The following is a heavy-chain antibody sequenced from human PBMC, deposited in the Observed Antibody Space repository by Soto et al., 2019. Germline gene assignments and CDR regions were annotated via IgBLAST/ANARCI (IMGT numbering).Heavy chain of an antibody. CDR2: ISSSGSTI. V-gene: IGHV3-48*03. CDR1: GFTFSSYE. J-gene: IGHJ6*04. Sequence: PGGSLRLSCAASGFTFSSYEMNWVRQAPGKGLEWVSYISSSGSTIYYADSVKGRFTISRDNAKNSLYLQMNSLRAEDTAVYYCARDHKGGYYYYGMDVWGKGTKVTVS. CDR3: ARDHKGGYYYYGMDV.